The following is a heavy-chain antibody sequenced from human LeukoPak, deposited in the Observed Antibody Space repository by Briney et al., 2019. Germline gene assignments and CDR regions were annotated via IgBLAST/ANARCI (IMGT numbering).Heavy chain of an antibody. J-gene: IGHJ3*02. Sequence: ASVTVSCTASGYTFTSYYMHWVRQAPGQGLEWMGIINPSGGSTSYAQKFQGRVTITADESTSTAYMELSSLRSEDTAVYYCASYYYDSSGSGAFDIWGQGTMVTVSS. CDR3: ASYYYDSSGSGAFDI. V-gene: IGHV1-46*01. D-gene: IGHD3-22*01. CDR2: INPSGGST. CDR1: GYTFTSYY.